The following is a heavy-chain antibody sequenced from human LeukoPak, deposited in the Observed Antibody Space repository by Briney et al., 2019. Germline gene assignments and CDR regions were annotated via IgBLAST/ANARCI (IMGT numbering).Heavy chain of an antibody. CDR1: GFTFSSYG. D-gene: IGHD2-15*01. J-gene: IGHJ4*02. Sequence: GGSLRLSCAASGFTFSSYGMHWVRRAPGKGLEWVAVISYDGSNKYYADSVKGRFTISRDNSKNTLYLQMNSLRAEDTAVYYCAKDLGSYCSGGSCDGFDYWGQKTVDRVSS. CDR3: AKDLGSYCSGGSCDGFDY. V-gene: IGHV3-30*18. CDR2: ISYDGSNK.